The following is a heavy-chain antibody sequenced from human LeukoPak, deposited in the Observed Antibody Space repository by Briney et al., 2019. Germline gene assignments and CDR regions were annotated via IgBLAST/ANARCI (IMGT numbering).Heavy chain of an antibody. CDR2: IYHSGST. Sequence: PSETLSLTCTVSGGSISSSSYYWGWIRQPPGKGLEWIGSIYHSGSTYYNPSLKSRVTISVDTSKNQFSLKLSSVTAADTAVYYCARPIAAAGPYYFDYWGQGTLVTVSS. CDR1: GGSISSSSYY. D-gene: IGHD6-13*01. V-gene: IGHV4-39*07. J-gene: IGHJ4*02. CDR3: ARPIAAAGPYYFDY.